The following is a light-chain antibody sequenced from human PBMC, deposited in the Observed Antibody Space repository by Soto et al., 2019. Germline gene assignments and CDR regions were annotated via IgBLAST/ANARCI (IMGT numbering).Light chain of an antibody. CDR2: AAS. V-gene: IGKV3-20*01. Sequence: ESVLTQSPGTLSLSPGESATLSCRASQSVSSSYLGWYQQKPGQAPRLLIYAASSRATGIPDRFSGSGSWXXXXXXXXXXXXXXFAVYYCQQYGSSPITXGQXXRLEI. CDR3: QQYGSSPIT. CDR1: QSVSSSY. J-gene: IGKJ5*01.